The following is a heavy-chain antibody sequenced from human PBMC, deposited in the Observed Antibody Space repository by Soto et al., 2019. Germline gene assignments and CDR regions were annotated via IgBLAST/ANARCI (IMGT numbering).Heavy chain of an antibody. D-gene: IGHD3-3*01. CDR3: AKDFWRNNIGPNYYRMDV. CDR1: GFTFSIYG. V-gene: IGHV3-30*18. CDR2: ISYDRSNK. Sequence: PGGSLRLSCAASGFTFSIYGMHWVRQAPGKGLEWVAVISYDRSNKYYADSVKGRFTISRDNSKNTLYLQMISLRAEDTAVYYFAKDFWRNNIGPNYYRMDVWGQGTTVTVSS. J-gene: IGHJ6*02.